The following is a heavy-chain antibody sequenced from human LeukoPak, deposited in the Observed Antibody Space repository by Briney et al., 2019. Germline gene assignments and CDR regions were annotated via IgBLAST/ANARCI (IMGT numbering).Heavy chain of an antibody. D-gene: IGHD6-13*01. V-gene: IGHV3-21*01. J-gene: IGHJ4*02. CDR2: ISSSSSYI. CDR1: GLTFSSYS. Sequence: GGSLRLSCAASGLTFSSYSMNWVRQAPGKGLEWVSSISSSSSYIYYADSVKGRFTISRDNAKNSLYLQMNSLRAEDTAVYYCAGKGGITIAAAGFDYWGQGTLVTVSS. CDR3: AGKGGITIAAAGFDY.